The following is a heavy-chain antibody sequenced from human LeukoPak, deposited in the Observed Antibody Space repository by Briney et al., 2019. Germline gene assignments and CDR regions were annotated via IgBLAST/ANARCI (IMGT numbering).Heavy chain of an antibody. CDR2: IWYDGGNK. CDR1: GFTFSIYG. Sequence: GRSLRLSCAASGFTFSIYGMHWVRQAPGEGLEWVAVIWYDGGNKYYADSVKGRFTISRDNSKNTLYLQMNSLRAEDTAVYYCARGRDSGCLADWGQGTLVTVSS. J-gene: IGHJ4*02. D-gene: IGHD5-12*01. V-gene: IGHV3-33*01. CDR3: ARGRDSGCLAD.